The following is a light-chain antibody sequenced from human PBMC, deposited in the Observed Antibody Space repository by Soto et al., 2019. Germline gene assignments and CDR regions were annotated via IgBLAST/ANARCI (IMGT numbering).Light chain of an antibody. CDR2: SNN. CDR1: SSNIGSNT. Sequence: QSVLTQPPSASGTPGQRVTISCSGSSSNIGSNTVNWYQQRPGTAPKLLIYSNNQRPSGVPDRFSGSKSGTSASLAISGLQSEDEADYYCAAWDDSLNGVVFGVGTKVTVL. V-gene: IGLV1-44*01. J-gene: IGLJ2*01. CDR3: AAWDDSLNGVV.